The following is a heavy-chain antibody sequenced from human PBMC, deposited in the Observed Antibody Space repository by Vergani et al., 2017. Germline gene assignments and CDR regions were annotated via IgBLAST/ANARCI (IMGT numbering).Heavy chain of an antibody. CDR1: GGSISSYY. Sequence: QVQLQESGPGLVKPSETLSLTSTVSGGSISSYYWSWNRQPPGKGLEWIGYIYYSGSTNYNPSLKSRVTISVDTSKSQFSLKLSSVTAADTAVYYCARDFELQRWGQGTLVTVSS. J-gene: IGHJ4*02. V-gene: IGHV4-59*12. CDR3: ARDFELQR. D-gene: IGHD1-26*01. CDR2: IYYSGST.